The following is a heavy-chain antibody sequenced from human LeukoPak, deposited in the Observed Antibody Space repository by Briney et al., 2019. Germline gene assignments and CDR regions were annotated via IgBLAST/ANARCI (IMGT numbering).Heavy chain of an antibody. CDR2: IYSGGST. Sequence: GGSLRLSCAVSGFTVSSNYMSWVRQAPGKGLEWVSLIYSGGSTYYADSVKGRFTISRDNSKNTLYLQMNSLRVEDTAVYYCARVGYTGTWYSSPPFDYWGQGTLVTVSS. V-gene: IGHV3-66*01. D-gene: IGHD6-13*01. CDR1: GFTVSSNY. CDR3: ARVGYTGTWYSSPPFDY. J-gene: IGHJ4*02.